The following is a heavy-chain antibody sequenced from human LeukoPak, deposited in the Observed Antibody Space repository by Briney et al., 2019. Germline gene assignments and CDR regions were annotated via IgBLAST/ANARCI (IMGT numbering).Heavy chain of an antibody. V-gene: IGHV4-34*01. CDR2: INHSGST. CDR3: ARGDYYYDSSGFSPGHDAFDI. CDR1: GGSFSGYY. Sequence: SEALSLTXAVYGGSFSGYYWSWIRQPPGKGLEWIGEINHSGSTNYNPSLKSRVTISVDTSKNQFSLKLSSVTAADTAVYYCARGDYYYDSSGFSPGHDAFDIWGQGTMVTVSS. J-gene: IGHJ3*02. D-gene: IGHD3-22*01.